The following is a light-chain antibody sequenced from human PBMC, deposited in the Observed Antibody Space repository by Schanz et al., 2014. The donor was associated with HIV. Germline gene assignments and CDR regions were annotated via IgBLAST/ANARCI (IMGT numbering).Light chain of an antibody. CDR3: SSYTSSSTWV. CDR1: SGDFGGYRY. CDR2: DVR. J-gene: IGLJ3*02. Sequence: QSALTQSASVSGSPGQSITISCTGSSGDFGGYRYVSWYQQHPGKAPKVLIYDVRDRPSGVSNRFSGSKSGNTASLTISGLQAEDEAEYFCSSYTSSSTWVFGGGTKVTVL. V-gene: IGLV2-14*03.